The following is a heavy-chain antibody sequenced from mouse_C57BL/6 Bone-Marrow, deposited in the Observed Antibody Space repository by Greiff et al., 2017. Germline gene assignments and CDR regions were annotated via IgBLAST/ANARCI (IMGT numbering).Heavy chain of an antibody. CDR2: INPNNGGT. CDR1: GYTFTDYN. J-gene: IGHJ4*01. Sequence: VQLQQSGPELVKPGASVKISCKASGYTFTDYNMDWVKQSRGKSLEWIGDINPNNGGTIYNQKFKGKATLTVDKSSSTAYMELRSLTSEDTAVYYCASYSDYDAMDYWGQGTSVTVSS. CDR3: ASYSDYDAMDY. D-gene: IGHD2-13*01. V-gene: IGHV1-18*01.